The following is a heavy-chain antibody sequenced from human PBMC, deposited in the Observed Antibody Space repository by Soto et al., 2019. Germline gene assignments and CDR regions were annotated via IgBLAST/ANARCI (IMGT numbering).Heavy chain of an antibody. Sequence: QVQLVQSGAEVKKPGASVKVSCKASGYTFTSYGINWVRQAPGQGLEWLGWISPYDGYTNYAQILQGRVSMTTATSTKTAYMELRTLCSADTAMYYCARGGYYDSSGSRNYHYYGMNVWGQGTTVTVSS. J-gene: IGHJ6*02. D-gene: IGHD3-22*01. V-gene: IGHV1-18*01. CDR3: ARGGYYDSSGSRNYHYYGMNV. CDR1: GYTFTSYG. CDR2: ISPYDGYT.